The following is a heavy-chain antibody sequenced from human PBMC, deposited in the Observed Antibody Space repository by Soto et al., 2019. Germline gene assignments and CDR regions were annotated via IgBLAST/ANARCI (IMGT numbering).Heavy chain of an antibody. CDR1: GFSLSTSGVG. J-gene: IGHJ4*02. D-gene: IGHD3-10*01. CDR3: AHSTRGVTFCFDY. CDR2: IYWDDDE. Sequence: QITLKESGPTLVKPTQTLTLTCTFSGFSLSTSGVGVGWIRQPPGKALEWLALIYWDDDERYSPSLKSRLTIPNDTSKNPVVLTMTNMVPVDTATYFSAHSTRGVTFCFDYWGQGTLVSVSS. V-gene: IGHV2-5*02.